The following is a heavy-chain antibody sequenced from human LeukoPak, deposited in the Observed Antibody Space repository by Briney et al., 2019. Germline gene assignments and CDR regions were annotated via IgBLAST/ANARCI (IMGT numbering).Heavy chain of an antibody. D-gene: IGHD5-12*01. J-gene: IGHJ4*02. V-gene: IGHV4-38-2*02. CDR3: ARDRYYGWLRIDY. Sequence: SETLSLTYAVSGYSISSGYYWAWIRQPPGKGLEWIGSIYHSGSTYYNPSLKSRVTISVDTSKNQFSLKLSSVTAADTAVYYCARDRYYGWLRIDYWGQGTLVTVSS. CDR2: IYHSGST. CDR1: GYSISSGYY.